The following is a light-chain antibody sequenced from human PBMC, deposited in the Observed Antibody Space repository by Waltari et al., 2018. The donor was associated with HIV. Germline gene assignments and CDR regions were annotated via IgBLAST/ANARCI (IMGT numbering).Light chain of an antibody. Sequence: DIVMTQFPATLSVSPGERATLSCRASPNVNNNVAWYQQKPGQAPRLLISGASTRATGIPARFSGSGSGTAFTLTISSLQSEDFAVYYCQQYNNWYTFGQGTKLEIK. J-gene: IGKJ2*01. CDR3: QQYNNWYT. V-gene: IGKV3-15*01. CDR2: GAS. CDR1: PNVNNN.